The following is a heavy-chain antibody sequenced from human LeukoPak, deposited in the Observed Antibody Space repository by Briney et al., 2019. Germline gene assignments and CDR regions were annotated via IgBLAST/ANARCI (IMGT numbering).Heavy chain of an antibody. J-gene: IGHJ4*02. CDR2: INSDGSST. CDR1: GFTFSSYW. CDR3: ARVKDCTNGVCFDVADY. Sequence: GGSLRLSCAASGFTFSSYWMHWVRQAPGKGLVWVSRINSDGSSTSYADSVKGRFTISRDNAKNTLYLQMNSLRAEDTAVYHCARVKDCTNGVCFDVADYWGQGTLVTVSS. D-gene: IGHD2-8*01. V-gene: IGHV3-74*01.